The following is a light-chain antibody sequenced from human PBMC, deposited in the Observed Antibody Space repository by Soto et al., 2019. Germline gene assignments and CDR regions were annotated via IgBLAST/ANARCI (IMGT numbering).Light chain of an antibody. Sequence: EIVLTQSPATLSLSPGERATLSCRASQSVSSYLAWYQQKPGQAPGLLIYDASNRATGIPARFSGSGSGTDFTLTISSLEPEDFAVYYCQQRSNWPFWTFGQGTKVEIK. CDR1: QSVSSY. CDR2: DAS. J-gene: IGKJ1*01. CDR3: QQRSNWPFWT. V-gene: IGKV3-11*01.